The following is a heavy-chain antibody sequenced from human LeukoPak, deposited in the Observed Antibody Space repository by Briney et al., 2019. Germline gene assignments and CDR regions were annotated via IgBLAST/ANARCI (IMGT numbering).Heavy chain of an antibody. CDR2: IYYSGST. Sequence: SETLSLTCTVSGGSISSSSYYWGWIRQPPGKGLEWIGSIYYSGSTYYNPSLKSRVTISVDTSKNQLSLKLSSVTAADTAVYYCAREASGSYSIDYWGQGTLVTVSS. CDR3: AREASGSYSIDY. CDR1: GGSISSSSYY. J-gene: IGHJ4*02. V-gene: IGHV4-39*07. D-gene: IGHD1-26*01.